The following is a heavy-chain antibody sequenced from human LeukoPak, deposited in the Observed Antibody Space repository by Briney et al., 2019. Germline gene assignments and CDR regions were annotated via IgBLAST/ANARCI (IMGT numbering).Heavy chain of an antibody. CDR2: IRNKANSYGT. Sequence: GGSLRLSCAASGFSFSDHHMGWVRLAPGKGLGWVGRIRNKANSYGTEYAACVKGRFTISRDDPKDSLYLQMNSLRSEDTALYYCTRVRLGASTRYFDYWGQGTLVTVSS. CDR3: TRVRLGASTRYFDY. D-gene: IGHD1-26*01. CDR1: GFSFSDHH. J-gene: IGHJ4*02. V-gene: IGHV3-72*01.